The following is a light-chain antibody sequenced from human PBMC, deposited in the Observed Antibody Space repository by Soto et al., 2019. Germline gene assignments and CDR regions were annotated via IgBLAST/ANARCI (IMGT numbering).Light chain of an antibody. J-gene: IGLJ2*01. CDR3: GSYAGTNNYVV. CDR1: SSDVGGNNY. CDR2: EVS. Sequence: QSALTQPPSASGSPGQSVTISCTGTSSDVGGNNYVSWYRQHPGKAPKLMIYEVSKRPSGVPDRFSGSKSGNTASLTVSGLQAEDEAYYYCGSYAGTNNYVVFGGGTKLTGL. V-gene: IGLV2-8*01.